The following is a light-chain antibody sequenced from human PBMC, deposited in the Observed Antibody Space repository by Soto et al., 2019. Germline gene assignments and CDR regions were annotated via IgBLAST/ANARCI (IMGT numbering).Light chain of an antibody. J-gene: IGKJ1*01. CDR1: QNIRSS. CDR2: DAS. V-gene: IGKV3D-15*01. Sequence: VMNLSPASVSASNRERLTLSCRASQNIRSSLAWYQQRPGQAPRLLIYDASNRATGIPARFSGSGSGTEFTLTISSLQSEDFAVYYCQQYNNWPGTFGQGTKVDIK. CDR3: QQYNNWPGT.